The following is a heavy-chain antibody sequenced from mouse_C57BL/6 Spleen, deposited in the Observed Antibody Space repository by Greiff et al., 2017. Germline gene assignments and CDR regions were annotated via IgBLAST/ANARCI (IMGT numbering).Heavy chain of an antibody. V-gene: IGHV1-74*01. CDR3: AIRLGREGFYYFDY. Sequence: QVQLQQPGAELVKPGASVKVSCKASGYTFTSYWMHWVKQRPGQGLEWIGRIHPSDSDTNYNQKFKGKATLTVDKSSSTAYMQLSSLTSEDSAVYYCAIRLGREGFYYFDYWGQGTTLTVSS. CDR1: GYTFTSYW. CDR2: IHPSDSDT. D-gene: IGHD4-1*01. J-gene: IGHJ2*01.